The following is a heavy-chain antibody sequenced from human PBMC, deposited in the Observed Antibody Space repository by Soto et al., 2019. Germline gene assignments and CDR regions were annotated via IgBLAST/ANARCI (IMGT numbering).Heavy chain of an antibody. CDR3: ARHYGDSF. D-gene: IGHD4-17*01. Sequence: SETLSLTCTVSGGSISSGGYYWSWIRQPPGKGLEWIGYISHSGSTNYNPSLKSRVTISLDTSKNQFSLKLSSVTAADTAVYYCARHYGDSFWGQGTLVTVSS. CDR1: GGSISSGGYY. J-gene: IGHJ4*02. V-gene: IGHV4-61*08. CDR2: ISHSGST.